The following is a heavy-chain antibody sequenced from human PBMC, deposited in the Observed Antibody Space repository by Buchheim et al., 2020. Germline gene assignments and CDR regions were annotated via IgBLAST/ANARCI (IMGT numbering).Heavy chain of an antibody. CDR3: ARQVGATSYNWFDP. CDR2: IYPDTSDT. V-gene: IGHV5-51*01. Sequence: EVQLVQSGAEVKKPGESLKISCKSSGYSFTGYWIGWVRQMPGKGLEWMGIIYPDTSDTRYNPSFRGQVTISADKSINTAYLQWSSLKASDTAMYYCARQVGATSYNWFDPWGQGTL. J-gene: IGHJ5*02. D-gene: IGHD1-26*01. CDR1: GYSFTGYW.